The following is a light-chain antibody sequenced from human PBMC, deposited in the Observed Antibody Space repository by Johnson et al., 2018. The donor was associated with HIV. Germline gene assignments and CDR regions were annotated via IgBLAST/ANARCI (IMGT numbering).Light chain of an antibody. CDR1: SSNIGNNY. CDR2: ENN. Sequence: QSVLTQPPSVSAAPGQKVTISCSGSSSNIGNNYVSWYQQLPGTAPKLLIYENNKRPSGIPDRFSASKSGTSATLGITALQPGDEADYYCGTWDNSLSTGGVFGTGTKVTVL. CDR3: GTWDNSLSTGGV. V-gene: IGLV1-51*01. J-gene: IGLJ1*01.